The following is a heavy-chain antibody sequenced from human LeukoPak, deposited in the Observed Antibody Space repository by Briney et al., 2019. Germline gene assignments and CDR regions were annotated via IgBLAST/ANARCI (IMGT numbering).Heavy chain of an antibody. J-gene: IGHJ4*02. Sequence: PGGSLRLSCAASGFTFSNTWMYWVRQAPGKGLVWVSRINPDGSNTVYAESVKGRFTISRDNAKNTLYLQMNSLRAEDTAVYYCARDRDWNSLDYWGQGTLVTVSS. V-gene: IGHV3-74*01. CDR3: ARDRDWNSLDY. CDR2: INPDGSNT. CDR1: GFTFSNTW. D-gene: IGHD1-1*01.